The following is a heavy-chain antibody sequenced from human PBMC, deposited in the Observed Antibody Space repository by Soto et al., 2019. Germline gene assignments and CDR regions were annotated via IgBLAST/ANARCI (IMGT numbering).Heavy chain of an antibody. Sequence: QVQLVQSGAEVKMPGASVKVSCKASGYTFTSYGISWVRQDPGQGLEWLGWISGYNGNTKYAQKFQGRVTMTTDTSTSTAYMELRSLGSDDTAMYFCTRGWGEYWGQGTLVTVSS. J-gene: IGHJ4*02. CDR2: ISGYNGNT. D-gene: IGHD3-10*01. V-gene: IGHV1-18*01. CDR3: TRGWGEY. CDR1: GYTFTSYG.